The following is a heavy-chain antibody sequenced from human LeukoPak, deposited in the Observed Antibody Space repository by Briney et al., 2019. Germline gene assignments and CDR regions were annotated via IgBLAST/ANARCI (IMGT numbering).Heavy chain of an antibody. CDR3: ASSKCGGDCYMGV. V-gene: IGHV4-59*01. Sequence: PSGTLPLTCTVSGCTISSYYRSWIRQPPGKGLEWVGSIYYSGSTNYNPALMSRVTISVDTSKNQFSLKLNTVTAADTAVYYCASSKCGGDCYMGVWGQGTTATVSS. CDR1: GCTISSYY. D-gene: IGHD2-21*01. CDR2: IYYSGST. J-gene: IGHJ6*03.